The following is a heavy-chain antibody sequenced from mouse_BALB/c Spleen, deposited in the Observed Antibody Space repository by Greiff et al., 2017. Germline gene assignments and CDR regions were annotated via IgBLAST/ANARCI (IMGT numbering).Heavy chain of an antibody. CDR2: ISSGGSYT. CDR3: TREIYYGNYEAMDY. V-gene: IGHV5-6-4*01. CDR1: GFTFSSYT. D-gene: IGHD2-1*01. J-gene: IGHJ4*01. Sequence: EVHLVESGGGLVKPGGSLKLSCAASGFTFSSYTMSWVRQTPEKRLEWVATISSGGSYTYYPDSVKGRFTISRDNAKNTLYLQMSSLKSEDTAMYYCTREIYYGNYEAMDYWGQGTSVTVSS.